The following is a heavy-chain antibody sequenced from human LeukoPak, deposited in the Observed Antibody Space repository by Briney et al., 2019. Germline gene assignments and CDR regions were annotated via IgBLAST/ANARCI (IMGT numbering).Heavy chain of an antibody. CDR1: GGSISSSSYY. J-gene: IGHJ4*02. CDR3: ARLAPLTFRPFDY. Sequence: SETLSLTCTVSGGSISSSSYYWGWIRQPPGKGLEWIGSIYYSGSTYYNPSLKSRVTISVDTSKNQFSLKLSSVTAADTAVYYCARLAPLTFRPFDYWGQGTLVTVSS. CDR2: IYYSGST. D-gene: IGHD2/OR15-2a*01. V-gene: IGHV4-39*01.